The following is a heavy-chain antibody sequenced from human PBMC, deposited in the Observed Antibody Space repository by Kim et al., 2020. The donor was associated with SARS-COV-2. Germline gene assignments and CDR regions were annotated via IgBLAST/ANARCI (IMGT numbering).Heavy chain of an antibody. CDR3: AKDEYRGDYSY. J-gene: IGHJ4*02. D-gene: IGHD4-17*01. CDR2: T. Sequence: TYYADSVKGRFTISKDNSKNSLYLQMNSLRTEDTALYYCAKDEYRGDYSYWGQGTLVTVSS. V-gene: IGHV3-43*01.